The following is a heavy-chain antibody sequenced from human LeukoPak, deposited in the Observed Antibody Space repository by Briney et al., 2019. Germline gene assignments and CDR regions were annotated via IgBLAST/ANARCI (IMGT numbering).Heavy chain of an antibody. V-gene: IGHV1-46*01. CDR2: INPSGGNT. CDR3: ARARGMTTVTTRSQFFDY. Sequence: ASVKVSCKASGYIFTSYYIHWVRQAPGQGLEWMGIINPSGGNTNYAQKFQGRVTMTRDTSTSTVYMELSSLRSGDTAVYYCARARGMTTVTTRSQFFDYWGQGTLVTVSS. D-gene: IGHD4-17*01. CDR1: GYIFTSYY. J-gene: IGHJ4*02.